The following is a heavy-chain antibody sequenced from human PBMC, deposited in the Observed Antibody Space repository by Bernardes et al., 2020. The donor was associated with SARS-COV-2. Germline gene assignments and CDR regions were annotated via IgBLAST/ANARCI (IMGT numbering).Heavy chain of an antibody. CDR3: ARAGIAAPNYYYYGMDV. CDR1: GGSFSGYY. CDR2: INHSGST. Sequence: SETLSLTCAVYGGSFSGYYWSWIRQRPGKGLEWIGEINHSGSTNYNPSLKSRVTISVDTSKNQFSLKLSSVTAADTAVYYCARAGIAAPNYYYYGMDVWGQGTTVTVSS. J-gene: IGHJ6*02. V-gene: IGHV4-34*01. D-gene: IGHD6-13*01.